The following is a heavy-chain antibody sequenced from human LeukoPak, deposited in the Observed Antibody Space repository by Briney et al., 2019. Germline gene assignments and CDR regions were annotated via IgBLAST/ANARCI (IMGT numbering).Heavy chain of an antibody. CDR2: IRYDGSNK. Sequence: GGSLRLSCAASGFTFRSYGMHWVRQAPGKGLEWVAFIRYDGSNKYYADSVKGRFTISRDNAKNSLYLQMNSLRAEDTAVYYCAREGLPHYDLGRGNWFDPWGQGTLVTVSS. CDR1: GFTFRSYG. D-gene: IGHD3-3*01. CDR3: AREGLPHYDLGRGNWFDP. J-gene: IGHJ5*02. V-gene: IGHV3-30*02.